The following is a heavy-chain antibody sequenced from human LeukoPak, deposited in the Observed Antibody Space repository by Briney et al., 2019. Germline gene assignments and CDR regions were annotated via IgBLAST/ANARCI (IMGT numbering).Heavy chain of an antibody. J-gene: IGHJ4*02. CDR2: IYYSGST. Sequence: PSETLSLTCTVSGGSISSSSYYWGWIRQPPGKGLEWIGSIYYSGSTYYNPSLKSRVTISVDTSKNQFSLKLSSVTAADTAVYYCERQANTYYDILTAYSFDYWGQGTLVTVSS. CDR1: GGSISSSSYY. V-gene: IGHV4-39*01. D-gene: IGHD3-9*01. CDR3: ERQANTYYDILTAYSFDY.